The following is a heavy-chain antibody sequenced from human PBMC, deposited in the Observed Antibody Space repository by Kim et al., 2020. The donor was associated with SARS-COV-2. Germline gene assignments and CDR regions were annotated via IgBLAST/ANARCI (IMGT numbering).Heavy chain of an antibody. D-gene: IGHD4-17*01. CDR3: ARGEVTTVVTQD. J-gene: IGHJ4*02. Sequence: GGSLRLSCAASGFTLSSYSMHWVRQAPGKGLEWVAVLSYDGSNKYYADSVKGRFTVSRDNSKNTLYLQMNSLRAEDTAVYYCARGEVTTVVTQDWGQGTLVTVSS. V-gene: IGHV3-30*04. CDR1: GFTLSSYS. CDR2: LSYDGSNK.